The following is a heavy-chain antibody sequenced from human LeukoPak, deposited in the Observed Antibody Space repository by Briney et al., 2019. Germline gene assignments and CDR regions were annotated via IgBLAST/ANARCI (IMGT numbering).Heavy chain of an antibody. CDR1: GDSISSYY. J-gene: IGHJ6*03. V-gene: IGHV4-59*01. CDR3: ARAVAVASYYYYMDV. D-gene: IGHD6-19*01. CDR2: IYYSGST. Sequence: SETLSLTCTVSGDSISSYYWSWIRQPPGKGLEWIGYIYYSGSTNYNPSLKSRVTISVDTSKNQFSLKLSSVTTADTAVYYCARAVAVASYYYYMDVWGKGTTVTVSS.